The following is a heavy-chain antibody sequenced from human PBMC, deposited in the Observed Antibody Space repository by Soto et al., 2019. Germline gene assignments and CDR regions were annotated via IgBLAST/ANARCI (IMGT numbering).Heavy chain of an antibody. CDR3: AKSTSIAALVDD. CDR2: ISYDGSNK. Sequence: XGSLRLSCAASGFTFGSYGMHWVRQAPGKGLEWVAVISYDGSNKYYADSVKGRFTISRDNSKNTLYLQMNSLRAEDTAVYYCAKSTSIAALVDDWGQGTLVTVSS. J-gene: IGHJ4*02. CDR1: GFTFGSYG. V-gene: IGHV3-30*18. D-gene: IGHD6-6*01.